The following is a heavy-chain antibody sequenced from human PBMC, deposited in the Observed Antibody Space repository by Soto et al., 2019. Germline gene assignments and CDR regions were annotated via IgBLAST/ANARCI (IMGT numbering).Heavy chain of an antibody. CDR1: GFTFSSYG. CDR2: ISYDGSNK. D-gene: IGHD4-17*01. Sequence: QVQLVESGGGVVQPGRSLRLSCAASGFTFSSYGMHWVRQAPGKGLEWVAVISYDGSNKYYADSVKGRFTISRDNSKNTLYLQMNSLRAEDTAVYHCAKDSHGDYVEYFDYWGQGTLVTVSS. CDR3: AKDSHGDYVEYFDY. V-gene: IGHV3-30*18. J-gene: IGHJ4*02.